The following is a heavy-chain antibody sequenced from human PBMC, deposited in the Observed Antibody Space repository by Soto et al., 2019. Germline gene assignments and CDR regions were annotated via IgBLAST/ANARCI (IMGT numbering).Heavy chain of an antibody. Sequence: QVQLVESGGGVVQPGRSLRLSCVASGFTFSSYAMHWVRQAPGKGLEWAAGISYDGRDKYYADSVKGRFTTSRDNSKKTLYLQMNSLKVEDTAVYYCAGVTGYSSSWGLDYWGQGTLVTVSS. CDR2: ISYDGRDK. V-gene: IGHV3-30*04. CDR3: AGVTGYSSSWGLDY. J-gene: IGHJ4*02. D-gene: IGHD6-13*01. CDR1: GFTFSSYA.